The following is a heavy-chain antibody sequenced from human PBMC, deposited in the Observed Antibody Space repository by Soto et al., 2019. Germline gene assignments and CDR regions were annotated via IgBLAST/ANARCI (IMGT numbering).Heavy chain of an antibody. Sequence: QVQLVQSGAEVKKPGASVKVSCKASGYTFTSYAMHWVRQAPGQRLEWMGGINAGNGNTKYSQKFQSRVTIPRDTSASTAYMELSSLRSEDTAVYYCARDQAVAGSGSSNWFDPWGQGTLVTVSS. V-gene: IGHV1-3*01. CDR2: INAGNGNT. J-gene: IGHJ5*02. CDR1: GYTFTSYA. D-gene: IGHD6-19*01. CDR3: ARDQAVAGSGSSNWFDP.